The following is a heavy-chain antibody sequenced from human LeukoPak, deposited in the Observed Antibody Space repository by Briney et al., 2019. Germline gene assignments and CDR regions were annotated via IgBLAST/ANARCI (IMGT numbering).Heavy chain of an antibody. J-gene: IGHJ4*02. CDR3: ARDKDGSGSYYMSGFDY. CDR2: IKWNSGST. CDR1: GFTFYDYG. D-gene: IGHD3-10*01. Sequence: GGSRRLSRAASGFTFYDYGMSWVRQAPGKGLQWVSDIKWNSGSTGYADSVKGRFTISRDNAKNFLYLQMNSLRAEDTALYNCARDKDGSGSYYMSGFDYWGQGTLVTVSS. V-gene: IGHV3-20*01.